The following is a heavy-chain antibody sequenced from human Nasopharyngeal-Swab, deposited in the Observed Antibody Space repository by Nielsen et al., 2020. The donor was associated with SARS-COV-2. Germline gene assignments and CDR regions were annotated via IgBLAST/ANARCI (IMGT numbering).Heavy chain of an antibody. J-gene: IGHJ4*02. D-gene: IGHD4-17*01. CDR1: GGTFSSYA. CDR2: IIPILGIA. CDR3: AIMTTVTTWSFGPLDY. V-gene: IGHV1-69*10. Sequence: KVSCKASGGTFSSYAISWVRQAPGQGLEWMGGIIPILGIANYAQKFQGRVTITADKSTSTAYMELSSLRSEDTAVYYCAIMTTVTTWSFGPLDYWGQGTLVTVSS.